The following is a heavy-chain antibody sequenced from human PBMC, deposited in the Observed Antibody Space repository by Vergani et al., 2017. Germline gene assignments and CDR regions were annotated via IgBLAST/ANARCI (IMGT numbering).Heavy chain of an antibody. CDR2: IYTSGST. CDR3: ARVRGLKARQEPQKRYCSGGSCYSYYYYMDV. J-gene: IGHJ6*03. Sequence: QVQLQESGPGLVKPSETLSLTCTVSGGSISSYYWSWIRQPAGXGLEWIGRIYTSGSTNYNPSLKSRVTMSVDTSKNQFSLKLSSVTAADTAVYYCARVRGLKARQEPQKRYCSGGSCYSYYYYMDVWGKGTTVTVSS. V-gene: IGHV4-4*07. CDR1: GGSISSYY. D-gene: IGHD2-15*01.